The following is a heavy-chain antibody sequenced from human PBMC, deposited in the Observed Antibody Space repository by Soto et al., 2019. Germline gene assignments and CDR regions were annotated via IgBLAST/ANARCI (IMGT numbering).Heavy chain of an antibody. CDR1: GDSISSGGYY. D-gene: IGHD5-12*01. Sequence: QVQLQESGPGLVKPSQTLSLTCTASGDSISSGGYYWSWIRQHPGKGLEWIGYIYYSGSTYYNPSLKSRVTISVDTSKNQFSLKLSSVTAADTAVYYCARAGSGYDTYYFDYWGQGTLVTVSS. CDR3: ARAGSGYDTYYFDY. J-gene: IGHJ4*02. V-gene: IGHV4-31*03. CDR2: IYYSGST.